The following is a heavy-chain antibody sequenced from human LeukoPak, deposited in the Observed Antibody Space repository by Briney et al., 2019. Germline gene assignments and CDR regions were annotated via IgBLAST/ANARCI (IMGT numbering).Heavy chain of an antibody. D-gene: IGHD3-10*01. CDR3: ARVSMVRGVTHLDY. CDR1: GYTFTSYG. J-gene: IGHJ4*02. Sequence: GASVKVSCKASGYTFTSYGISWVRQAPGQGLEWMGWISAYNGNTNYAQKLQGRVTMTTDTSTSTAYMELRSLRSDDTAVYYCARVSMVRGVTHLDYWGQGTLVTVSA. CDR2: ISAYNGNT. V-gene: IGHV1-18*01.